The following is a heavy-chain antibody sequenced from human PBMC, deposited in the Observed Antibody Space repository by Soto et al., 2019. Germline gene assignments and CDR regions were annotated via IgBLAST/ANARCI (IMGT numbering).Heavy chain of an antibody. CDR1: GFTFSSYA. CDR3: ARVKNNYDKRPQFWGDS. D-gene: IGHD3-22*01. Sequence: GGSLRLSCAASGFTFSSYAMSWVRQAPGKGLEWVSAISGSGGSTYYADSVKGRFTISRDTAKNSLYLQMNSLRADDTALYYCARVKNNYDKRPQFWGDSWGQGTLVTVSS. J-gene: IGHJ4*02. CDR2: ISGSGGST. V-gene: IGHV3-23*01.